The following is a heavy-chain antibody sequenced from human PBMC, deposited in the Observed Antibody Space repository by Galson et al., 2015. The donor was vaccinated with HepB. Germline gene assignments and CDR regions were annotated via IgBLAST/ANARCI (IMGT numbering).Heavy chain of an antibody. D-gene: IGHD2-15*01. J-gene: IGHJ5*02. CDR3: ARGAVVVVAPSSNWFDP. Sequence: SLRLSCAASGFTFRSYSMNWVRQAPGKGLEWISYISGSSTTMYYADSVKGRFTISRDNVRNSLYLQMNSLRAEDTAVYYCARGAVVVVAPSSNWFDPWGQGTLVTVSS. CDR1: GFTFRSYS. CDR2: ISGSSTTM. V-gene: IGHV3-48*01.